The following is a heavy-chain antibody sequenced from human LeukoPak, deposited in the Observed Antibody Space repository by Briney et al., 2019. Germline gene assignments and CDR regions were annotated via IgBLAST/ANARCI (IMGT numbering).Heavy chain of an antibody. D-gene: IGHD3-16*02. CDR2: IRSKAYGGTT. Sequence: PGGSLRLSCTASGFTFGDYAMSWFRQAPGKGLEWVGFIRSKAYGGTTEYAASVKGRFTISRDDSKGIAYLQMNSLKTEDTAAYYCTRDRSRGLGVIHYDYVWGSYLPMDVWGKGTTVTVSS. CDR1: GFTFGDYA. J-gene: IGHJ6*04. V-gene: IGHV3-49*03. CDR3: TRDRSRGLGVIHYDYVWGSYLPMDV.